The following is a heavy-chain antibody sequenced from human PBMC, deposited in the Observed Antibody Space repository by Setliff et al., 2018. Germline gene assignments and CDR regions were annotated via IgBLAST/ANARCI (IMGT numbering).Heavy chain of an antibody. Sequence: ETLSLTCTGSGGSISSYYWSWIRQPAGKGLEWIGHIYIGGSANYNPSLKSRVTMSIDTSKNQFSLKLNSVTAADMAVYYCAREQWLDPPGYYYMDVWAKGTTVTVSS. CDR1: GGSISSYY. CDR3: AREQWLDPPGYYYMDV. J-gene: IGHJ6*03. CDR2: IYIGGSA. V-gene: IGHV4-4*07. D-gene: IGHD6-19*01.